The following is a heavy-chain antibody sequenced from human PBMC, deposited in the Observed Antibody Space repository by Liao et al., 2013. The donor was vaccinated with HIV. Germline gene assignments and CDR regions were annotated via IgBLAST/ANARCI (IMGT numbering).Heavy chain of an antibody. CDR3: AISLGNSYGNDAFDV. V-gene: IGHV4-59*04. J-gene: IGHJ3*01. D-gene: IGHD1-26*01. CDR2: MFDSGTN. CDR1: SVSMSSYY. Sequence: QVQLQESGPGLVRPSETLSLTCTVSSVSMSSYYWNWIRQPAGKGLEWIGTMFDSGTNDYHPSLKSRVTISVDTSKTLFSLQLNSVTAADTALYYCAISLGNSYGNDAFDVWGPGTRVIVSS.